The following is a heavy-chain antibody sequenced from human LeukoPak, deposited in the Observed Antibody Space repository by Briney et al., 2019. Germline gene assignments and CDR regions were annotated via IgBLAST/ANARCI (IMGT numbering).Heavy chain of an antibody. D-gene: IGHD3-3*01. J-gene: IGHJ6*02. CDR3: ATDYDLGMDV. CDR1: GVSFGGYY. CDR2: INHSGST. V-gene: IGHV4-34*01. Sequence: PSETLSLTRAVYGVSFGGYYWSWIRQPPGKGLEWIGEINHSGSTNYNPSLKSRVTISVDTSKNQFSLKLSSVTAADTAVYYCATDYDLGMDVWGQGTTVTVSS.